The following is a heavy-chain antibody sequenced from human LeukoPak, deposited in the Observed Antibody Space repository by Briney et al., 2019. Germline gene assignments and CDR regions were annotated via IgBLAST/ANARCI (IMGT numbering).Heavy chain of an antibody. CDR3: ARVTSSWSAANRFDP. CDR2: ISAYNGNT. J-gene: IGHJ5*02. Sequence: ASVKVSCKASGYTFTSYGISWVRQAPGQGLEWMGWISAYNGNTNYAQKLQCRVTMTTDTSTSTAYMELRSLRSDDTAVYYCARVTSSWSAANRFDPWGQGTLVTVSS. V-gene: IGHV1-18*01. D-gene: IGHD6-13*01. CDR1: GYTFTSYG.